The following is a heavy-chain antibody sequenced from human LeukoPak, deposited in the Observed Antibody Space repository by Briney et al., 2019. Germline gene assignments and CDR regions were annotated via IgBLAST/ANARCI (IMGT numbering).Heavy chain of an antibody. CDR3: ARANDYGDYSLDDPTWLGYYYYYMDV. D-gene: IGHD4-17*01. Sequence: GGSLRLSCAASAFTFSSYSMNWVRQAPGKGLEWVSSISSSSSYIYYADSVKGRFTISRDNAKNSPYLQMNSLRAEDTAVYYCARANDYGDYSLDDPTWLGYYYYYMDVWGKGTTVTVSS. CDR2: ISSSSSYI. CDR1: AFTFSSYS. V-gene: IGHV3-21*01. J-gene: IGHJ6*03.